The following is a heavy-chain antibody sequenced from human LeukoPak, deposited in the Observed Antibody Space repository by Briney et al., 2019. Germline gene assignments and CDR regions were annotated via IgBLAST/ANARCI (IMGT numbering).Heavy chain of an antibody. V-gene: IGHV3-21*01. CDR3: ARSELGYNYHYMDV. D-gene: IGHD3-10*01. CDR1: GFTFSDYN. CDR2: ISSSSSYI. J-gene: IGHJ6*03. Sequence: KTGGSLRLSCAASGFTFSDYNMNWVRQAPGKGLEWVSSISSSSSYIYYTDSVKGRFTISRDNAKNSLYLQMNNLRAEDTAVYYCARSELGYNYHYMDVWGKGTTVTISS.